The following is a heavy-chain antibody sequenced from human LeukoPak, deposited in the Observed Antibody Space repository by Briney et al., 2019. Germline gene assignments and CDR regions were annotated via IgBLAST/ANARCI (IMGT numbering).Heavy chain of an antibody. D-gene: IGHD5-24*01. V-gene: IGHV3-23*01. Sequence: AGSLRLSCAASGFTFSSHGMNWVRQAPGKGLEWISGISPSADITYYADSVKGRFTISRDNSENTVYLHMSSLRAGDTAVYFCAKDDAWLQFNDWGQGTLVTVSS. CDR1: GFTFSSHG. J-gene: IGHJ4*02. CDR3: AKDDAWLQFND. CDR2: ISPSADIT.